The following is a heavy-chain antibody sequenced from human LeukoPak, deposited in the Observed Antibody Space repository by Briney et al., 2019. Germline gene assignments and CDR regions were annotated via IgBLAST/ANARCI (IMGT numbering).Heavy chain of an antibody. Sequence: TGGSLRLSCAASGFTFSEYYMSWIRQAPGKGLEWVSHISSSSRYTNYADSVKGRFTISRDNAKNSLYLQMNSLRAEDTAVFYCARESSLDYWGQGTLVTVSS. V-gene: IGHV3-11*06. CDR3: ARESSLDY. D-gene: IGHD6-19*01. CDR2: ISSSSRYT. J-gene: IGHJ4*02. CDR1: GFTFSEYY.